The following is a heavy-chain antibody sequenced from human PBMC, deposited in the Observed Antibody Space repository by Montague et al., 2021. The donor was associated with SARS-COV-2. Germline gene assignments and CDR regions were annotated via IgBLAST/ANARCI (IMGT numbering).Heavy chain of an antibody. J-gene: IGHJ5*01. Sequence: SETLSLTCTVSGGSISSSYWNWIRQPPGKGLEWIGYIYYSGSTNYNPSLKSRVTISVDTSKNQFPLKLNSVTAADTAVYYCAKNRWLDSWGQGTLATVSS. CDR2: IYYSGST. CDR1: GGSISSSY. D-gene: IGHD2/OR15-2a*01. CDR3: AKNRWLDS. V-gene: IGHV4-59*01.